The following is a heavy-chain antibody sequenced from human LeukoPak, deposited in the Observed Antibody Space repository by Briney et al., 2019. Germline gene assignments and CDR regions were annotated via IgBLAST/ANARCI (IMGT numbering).Heavy chain of an antibody. CDR2: IYHSGST. CDR1: GYSISSGYY. V-gene: IGHV4-38-2*02. CDR3: ARSRTFDY. Sequence: SKTLSLTCTVSGYSISSGYYWGWIRQPPGKGLEWIGSIYHSGSTYYNPSLKSRVTISVDTSKNQFSLKLSSVTAADTAVYYCARSRTFDYWGQGTLVTVSS. J-gene: IGHJ4*02.